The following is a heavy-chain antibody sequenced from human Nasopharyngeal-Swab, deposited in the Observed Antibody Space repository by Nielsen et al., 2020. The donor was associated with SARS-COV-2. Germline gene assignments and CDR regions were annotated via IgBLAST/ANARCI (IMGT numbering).Heavy chain of an antibody. D-gene: IGHD1-26*01. V-gene: IGHV4-4*02. CDR3: ARRIVGASGSMDV. Sequence: SETLSLTCAVSGGSISSSYWWTWVRQPPGKGLEWIGEIYHSGSTNSNPSLKSRLTISVDKSKNQFSLKLSSVTAADTAVYYCARRIVGASGSMDVWGQGTTVTVSS. J-gene: IGHJ6*02. CDR2: IYHSGST. CDR1: GGSISSSYW.